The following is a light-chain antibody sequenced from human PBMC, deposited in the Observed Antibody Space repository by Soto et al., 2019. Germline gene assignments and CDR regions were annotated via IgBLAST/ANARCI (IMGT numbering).Light chain of an antibody. CDR2: SAS. CDR1: QGVGRS. CDR3: QQYYYWPLT. J-gene: IGKJ4*01. Sequence: EVLMTQSPATLSTSPGEGATLSCRASQGVGRSVAWYQQTPGQSPRLLIYSASTRASGVPARFSGSGSGTEFTLTISSLQSEDFALYSGQQYYYWPLTFGGGTKVEIK. V-gene: IGKV3-15*01.